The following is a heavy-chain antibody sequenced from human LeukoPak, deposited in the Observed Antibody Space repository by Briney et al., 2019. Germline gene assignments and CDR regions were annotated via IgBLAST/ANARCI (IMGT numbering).Heavy chain of an antibody. Sequence: SETLSLTCTVSGGSISSYYWSWIRQHPGKGLEWIGYIYYSGSTNYNPSLKSRVTISVDTSKNQFSLKLSSVTAADTAVYYCARGLPYCSSTSCPPYYFDYWGQGTLVTVSS. V-gene: IGHV4-59*01. CDR3: ARGLPYCSSTSCPPYYFDY. D-gene: IGHD2-2*01. J-gene: IGHJ4*02. CDR1: GGSISSYY. CDR2: IYYSGST.